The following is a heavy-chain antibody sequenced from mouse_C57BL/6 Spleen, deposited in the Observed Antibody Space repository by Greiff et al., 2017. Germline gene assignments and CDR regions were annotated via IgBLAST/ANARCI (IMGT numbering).Heavy chain of an antibody. CDR1: GYTFTDYY. CDR2: SGPGSGST. J-gene: IGHJ4*01. CDR3: ARSHYYGSGGAMDY. V-gene: IGHV1-77*01. D-gene: IGHD1-1*01. Sequence: VLLQQSGAELVKPGASVKISCKASGYTFTDYYINWVKQRPGQGLEWIGKSGPGSGSTYYNEKFKGKATLTADKSSSTAYMQLSSLTSEDSAVYFCARSHYYGSGGAMDYWGQGTSVTVSA.